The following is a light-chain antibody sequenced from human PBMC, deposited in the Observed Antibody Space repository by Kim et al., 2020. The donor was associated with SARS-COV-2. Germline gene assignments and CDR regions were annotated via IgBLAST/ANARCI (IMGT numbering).Light chain of an antibody. Sequence: GQQDRIPGKGASLRSYCASWYQQKPGQAPVLVIYGKNNRPSGIPDRFSGSSSGNTASLTITGAQAEDEADYYCNSRDSSGNHLVFGGGTQLTVL. V-gene: IGLV3-19*01. J-gene: IGLJ2*01. CDR1: SLRSYC. CDR2: GKN. CDR3: NSRDSSGNHLV.